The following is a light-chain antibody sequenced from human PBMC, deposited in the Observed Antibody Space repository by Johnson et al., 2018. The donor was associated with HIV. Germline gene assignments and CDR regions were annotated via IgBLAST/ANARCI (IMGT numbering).Light chain of an antibody. CDR3: GTWDSSLSAV. V-gene: IGLV1-51*01. CDR1: SSNIGNNY. Sequence: QSVLTQPPSVSAAPGQKVTISCSGSSSNIGNNYVSWYQQLPGTAPKLLIYDNNKRPSGIPDRFSGSKSGTSATLGITGHRTGDEADDYCGTWDSSLSAVFGTGTKVTVL. J-gene: IGLJ1*01. CDR2: DNN.